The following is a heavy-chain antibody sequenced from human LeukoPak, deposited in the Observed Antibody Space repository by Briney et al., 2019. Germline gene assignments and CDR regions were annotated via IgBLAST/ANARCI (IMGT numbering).Heavy chain of an antibody. CDR1: GFTFSSYA. CDR2: ISGSGGST. CDR3: ANGGSYCSSTSCYTALFDY. D-gene: IGHD2-2*02. Sequence: PGRSLRLSCAASGFTFSSYAMSWVRQAPGKGLEWVSAISGSGGSTYYADSVKGRFTISRDNSKNTLYLQMNSLRAEDTAVYYCANGGSYCSSTSCYTALFDYWGQGTLVTVSS. V-gene: IGHV3-23*01. J-gene: IGHJ4*02.